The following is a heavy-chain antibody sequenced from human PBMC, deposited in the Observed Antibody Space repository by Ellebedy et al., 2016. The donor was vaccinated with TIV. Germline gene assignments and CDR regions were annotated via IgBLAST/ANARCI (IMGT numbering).Heavy chain of an antibody. CDR1: GFTFSNSD. CDR2: ISADGREP. D-gene: IGHD3-16*01. J-gene: IGHJ4*01. Sequence: GESLKISCAASGFTFSNSDMSRARQAPGKGSEWVSLISADGREPYYTNSVKDRFTSSRDNSKDTLFLQMNSLRVEDTALYYCAKHWGTYGPDDYWGHGTLVTVSS. CDR3: AKHWGTYGPDDY. V-gene: IGHV3-23*01.